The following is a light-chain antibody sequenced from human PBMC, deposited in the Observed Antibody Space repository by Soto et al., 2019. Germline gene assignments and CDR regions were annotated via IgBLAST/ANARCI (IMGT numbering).Light chain of an antibody. CDR1: QGISSY. CDR2: AAS. CDR3: QQLNSYPWT. V-gene: IGKV1-9*01. Sequence: IQFTHSPSSLSASVGDRVTITCRSSQGISSYLAWYQQKPGKAPKLLIYAASTLQSGVPSRFSGSGSGTDFTLTISSLQPEDFATYYCQQLNSYPWTFGQGTKVDIK. J-gene: IGKJ1*01.